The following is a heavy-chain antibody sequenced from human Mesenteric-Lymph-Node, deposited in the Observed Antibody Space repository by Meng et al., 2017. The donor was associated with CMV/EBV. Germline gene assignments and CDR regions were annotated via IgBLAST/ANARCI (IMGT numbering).Heavy chain of an antibody. CDR1: GFTLSSYE. D-gene: IGHD3-3*01. V-gene: IGHV3-48*03. CDR3: AREYYDSWSGYSKEAFDI. Sequence: GGSLRLSCVASGFTLSSYEMNWIRQAPGKGLEWVSYINSAGTTTKYADSLKGRFTISRDNAKNSLGLQMNSLRAEDTAVYYCAREYYDSWSGYSKEAFDIWGQGTTVTVSS. J-gene: IGHJ3*02. CDR2: INSAGTTT.